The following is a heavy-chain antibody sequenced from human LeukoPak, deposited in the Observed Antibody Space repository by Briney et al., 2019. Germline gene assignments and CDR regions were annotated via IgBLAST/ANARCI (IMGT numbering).Heavy chain of an antibody. Sequence: PGRSLRLSCAASGFTFDDYAMHWVREAPGKGLEWVSGIGWNSGNIGYADSVKGRFTISRDNAKNSLFLQMNSLRPEDTALYYCVRAGGSGSYYYYYMDVWGKGTTVTVSS. CDR1: GFTFDDYA. D-gene: IGHD3-10*01. CDR2: IGWNSGNI. CDR3: VRAGGSGSYYYYYMDV. V-gene: IGHV3-9*01. J-gene: IGHJ6*03.